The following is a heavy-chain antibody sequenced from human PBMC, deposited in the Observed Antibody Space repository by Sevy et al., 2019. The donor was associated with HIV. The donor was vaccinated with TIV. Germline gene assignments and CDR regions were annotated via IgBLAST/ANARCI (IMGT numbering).Heavy chain of an antibody. CDR1: GYTFTSSD. J-gene: IGHJ5*02. D-gene: IGHD3-10*01. V-gene: IGHV1-8*03. CDR3: ARGHTGRGVMSNWFDP. Sequence: ASVKVSCKTSGYTFTSSDIFWVRQATGQGLEWMGWMNPKSGNTGYAKKFQGRVTITRNTSISTAYMELSSLRSDDTAVYYCARGHTGRGVMSNWFDPWGQGTLVTVSS. CDR2: MNPKSGNT.